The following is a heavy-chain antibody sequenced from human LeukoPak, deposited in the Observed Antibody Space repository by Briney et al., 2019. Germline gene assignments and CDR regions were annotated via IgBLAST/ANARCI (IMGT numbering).Heavy chain of an antibody. V-gene: IGHV4-59*11. CDR1: GGSISSHY. J-gene: IGHJ4*02. CDR3: AKPRGRYYDSSASAFDI. CDR2: IYYSGST. D-gene: IGHD3-22*01. Sequence: PSETLSLTCTVSGGSISSHYWSWIRQPPGKGLEWIGDIYYSGSTNYNPSLKSRVTISLDTSKNQFSLRLSSVTAADTAVYYCAKPRGRYYDSSASAFDIWGQGTLVTVSS.